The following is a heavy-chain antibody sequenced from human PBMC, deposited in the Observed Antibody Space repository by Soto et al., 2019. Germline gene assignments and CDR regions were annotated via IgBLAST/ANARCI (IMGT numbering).Heavy chain of an antibody. CDR2: ISAYNGNT. D-gene: IGHD3-3*01. CDR3: ARARYDFWSGYYTDY. CDR1: GYTFTSYG. J-gene: IGHJ4*02. V-gene: IGHV1-18*01. Sequence: VASVKVSCKASGYTFTSYGISWVRQAPGQGLEWMGWISAYNGNTNYAQKLQGRVTMTTDTSTSTAYMELRSLRSDDTAVYYCARARYDFWSGYYTDYWGQGTLVTVSS.